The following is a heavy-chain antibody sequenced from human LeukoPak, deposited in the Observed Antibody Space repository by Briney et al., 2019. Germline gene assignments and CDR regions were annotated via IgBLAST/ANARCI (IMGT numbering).Heavy chain of an antibody. Sequence: GGSLRLSCAASGFTFSSYSMNWVRQAPGRGLEWVSSISGSSSYIYYADSVKGRFTISRDNAKNSLYLQMNSLRAEDTAVYYCARGPIYYDYVWGSYRHGVDFDYWGQGTLVTVSS. V-gene: IGHV3-21*01. D-gene: IGHD3-16*02. CDR2: ISGSSSYI. CDR3: ARGPIYYDYVWGSYRHGVDFDY. J-gene: IGHJ4*02. CDR1: GFTFSSYS.